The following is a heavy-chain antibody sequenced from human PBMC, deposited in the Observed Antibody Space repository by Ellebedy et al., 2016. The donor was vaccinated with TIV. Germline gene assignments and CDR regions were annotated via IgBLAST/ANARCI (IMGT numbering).Heavy chain of an antibody. D-gene: IGHD6-19*01. CDR3: AKGGIAVGGSFFDS. CDR1: GFTFNIYA. V-gene: IGHV3-23*01. Sequence: GESLKISCSASGFTFNIYAMSWVRQAPGKGLEWVSTISNTGGRTYYADSLKGRFTISRDNSKNMLDLQMNSLRAEDTAVYYCAKGGIAVGGSFFDSWGQGTLVTVSS. CDR2: ISNTGGRT. J-gene: IGHJ4*02.